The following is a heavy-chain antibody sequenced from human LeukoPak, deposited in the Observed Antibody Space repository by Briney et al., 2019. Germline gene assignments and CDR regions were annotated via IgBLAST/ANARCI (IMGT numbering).Heavy chain of an antibody. CDR1: GFTFSSYA. D-gene: IGHD6-19*01. Sequence: GGSLRLSCAASGFTFSSYAMSWVRQAPGKGLEWVSAISGSGGSTYYADSVKGRFTVSRDNSKSTLYLQMNSLRAEDTAVYYCAKVEQWYENFDYWGQGTLVTVSS. J-gene: IGHJ4*02. V-gene: IGHV3-23*01. CDR3: AKVEQWYENFDY. CDR2: ISGSGGST.